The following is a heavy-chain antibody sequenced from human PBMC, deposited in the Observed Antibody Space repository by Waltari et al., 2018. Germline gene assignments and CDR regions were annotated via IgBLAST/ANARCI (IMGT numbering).Heavy chain of an antibody. J-gene: IGHJ4*02. CDR3: AGHYYDSSGYRDY. D-gene: IGHD3-22*01. CDR2: MNPNSGNT. Sequence: QVQLVQSGAEVKKPGSSVKVSCKASGGTFSIYAISWVRQAPGQGLEWMGWMNPNSGNTGYAQKFQGRVTMTRNTSISTAYMELSSLRSEDTAVYYCAGHYYDSSGYRDYWGQGTLVTVSS. V-gene: IGHV1-8*02. CDR1: GGTFSIYA.